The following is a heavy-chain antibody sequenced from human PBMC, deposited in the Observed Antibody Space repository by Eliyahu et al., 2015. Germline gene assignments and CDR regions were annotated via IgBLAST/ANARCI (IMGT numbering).Heavy chain of an antibody. CDR1: XGTFDXXG. V-gene: IGHV1-69*01. D-gene: IGHD6-25*01. CDR3: ARDWTNIAAAGSRWFGP. CDR2: VIPHLSIT. J-gene: IGHJ5*02. Sequence: QAHLLQXGPEVRKPGSSVKFSCXVPXGTFDXXGLSWLRQAPGQGLEGVAGVIPHLSITNYAPKLLGRVTITADESTTAPYLELRDLTPEDTAVYYCARDWTNIAAAGSRWFGPWGQGTLVIVSS.